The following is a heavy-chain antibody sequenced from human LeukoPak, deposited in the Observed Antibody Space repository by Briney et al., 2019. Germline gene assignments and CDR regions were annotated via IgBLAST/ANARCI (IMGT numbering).Heavy chain of an antibody. CDR3: ARESNDYSNYYYYYYMDV. J-gene: IGHJ6*03. Sequence: SQTLSLTCTVSGGSISSSGYYWSWIRQHPGKGLEWIGYIYYSGSTYYNPSLKSRVTISVDTSKNQFSLKLSSVTAADTAVYYCARESNDYSNYYYYYYMDVWGKGTTVTVSS. CDR1: GGSISSSGYY. CDR2: IYYSGST. V-gene: IGHV4-31*03. D-gene: IGHD4-11*01.